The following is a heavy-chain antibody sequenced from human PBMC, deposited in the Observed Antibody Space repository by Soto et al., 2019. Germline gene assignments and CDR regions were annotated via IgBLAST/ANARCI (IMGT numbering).Heavy chain of an antibody. J-gene: IGHJ4*02. CDR1: GFSLSTYHMG. CDR2: IYWDDDK. V-gene: IGHV2-5*02. D-gene: IGHD4-17*01. CDR3: AHAGDYDLLTFDH. Sequence: QITLKESGPTLVRPAQTLTLTCDFSGFSLSTYHMGVAWIRQPPGKALEWLALIYWDDDKRYSPSLKDRLAISKGTSSNQVVLTITNVDPGDTATDFCAHAGDYDLLTFDHWGPGTLVTVSS.